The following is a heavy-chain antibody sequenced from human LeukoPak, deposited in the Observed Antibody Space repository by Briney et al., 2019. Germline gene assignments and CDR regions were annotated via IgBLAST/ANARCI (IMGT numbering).Heavy chain of an antibody. V-gene: IGHV3-30-3*01. J-gene: IGHJ4*02. D-gene: IGHD6-13*01. CDR1: GFTFSSYA. CDR3: ARDQGIAGRFDY. Sequence: GGSLRLSCAASGFTFSSYAMHWVRQAPGKGLEWAAAIANDGNNAHYAESVKGRFTISRDNSKSTLYLQMNSLRAEDTAVYHCARDQGIAGRFDYWGQGTLVTVSS. CDR2: IANDGNNA.